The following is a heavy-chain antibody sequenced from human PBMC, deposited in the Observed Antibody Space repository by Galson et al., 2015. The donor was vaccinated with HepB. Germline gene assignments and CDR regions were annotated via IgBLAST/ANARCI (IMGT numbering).Heavy chain of an antibody. CDR1: GFTFSSYG. D-gene: IGHD6-13*01. V-gene: IGHV3-30*18. Sequence: SLRLSCAASGFTFSSYGMHWVRQAPGKGLEWVAVISYDGSNKYYADSVKGRFTISRDNSKNTLYLQMNSLRAEDTAVYYCAKESSSWASHYFDYWGQGTLVTVSS. CDR3: AKESSSWASHYFDY. J-gene: IGHJ4*02. CDR2: ISYDGSNK.